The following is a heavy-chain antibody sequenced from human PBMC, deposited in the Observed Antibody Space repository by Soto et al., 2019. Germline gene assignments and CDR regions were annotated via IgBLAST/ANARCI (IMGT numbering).Heavy chain of an antibody. J-gene: IGHJ4*02. Sequence: GASVKVSCKTSGGTFSTYAIYWGRQAPGQGLEWMGAIIPLFGTADYAQKFQGRVTITADESTSTAYMELSSLRSEDTAVYYCARPKGSYSSGYYYFDYWGQGTLVTVSS. CDR3: ARPKGSYSSGYYYFDY. CDR1: GGTFSTYA. D-gene: IGHD6-19*01. CDR2: IIPLFGTA. V-gene: IGHV1-69*13.